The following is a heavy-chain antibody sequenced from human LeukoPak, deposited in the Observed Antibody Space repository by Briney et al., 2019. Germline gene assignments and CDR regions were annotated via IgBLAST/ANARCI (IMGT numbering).Heavy chain of an antibody. CDR2: ISYDGSNK. CDR3: ARDLLPFSGTYFSGGFDN. J-gene: IGHJ4*02. V-gene: IGHV3-30-3*01. CDR1: GFTFSSYA. Sequence: QPGRSLRLSCAASGFTFSSYAMHWVRQAPGKGLEWVAVISYDGSNKYYADSVKGRFTISRDNAKRSLYLQMNSLRAEDTAVYYCARDLLPFSGTYFSGGFDNWGPGTLVTVSS. D-gene: IGHD3-10*01.